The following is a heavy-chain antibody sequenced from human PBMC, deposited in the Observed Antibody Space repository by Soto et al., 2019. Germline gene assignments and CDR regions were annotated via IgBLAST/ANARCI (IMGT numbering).Heavy chain of an antibody. CDR3: ARRITCSTGWDY. V-gene: IGHV5-51*01. Sequence: PGESLKISCKGSGYMFTSYWIGWVRQMPGKGLEWMGIIHGGDSNTRYSPSFDGQVTISTDKSINTAYLQWSSLKASDTAMYYCARRITCSTGWDYWGQGTLVTVSS. D-gene: IGHD6-19*01. CDR1: GYMFTSYW. J-gene: IGHJ4*02. CDR2: IHGGDSNT.